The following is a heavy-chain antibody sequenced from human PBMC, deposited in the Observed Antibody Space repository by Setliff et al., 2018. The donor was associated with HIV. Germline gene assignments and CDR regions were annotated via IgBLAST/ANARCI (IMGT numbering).Heavy chain of an antibody. V-gene: IGHV3-21*01. J-gene: IGHJ4*02. D-gene: IGHD3-16*01. CDR1: GFNFNTYS. Sequence: GGSLRLSCAASGFNFNTYSMSWVRQAPGKGLEWVSSISSSGTYIYYGDSVQGRFTVSRDNAENSMYLQMNSLRAEDTAVYYCARDGGEYWGQGTLVTVSS. CDR3: ARDGGEY. CDR2: ISSSGTYI.